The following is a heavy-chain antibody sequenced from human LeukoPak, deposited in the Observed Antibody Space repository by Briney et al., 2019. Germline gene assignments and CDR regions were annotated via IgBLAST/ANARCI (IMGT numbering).Heavy chain of an antibody. J-gene: IGHJ5*02. CDR2: INPYNGNT. V-gene: IGHV1-18*01. Sequence: ASVKVSCKASGYTFSSYGISWVRQAPGQGLEWVGRINPYNGNTKYVQKFYDRVSMTTDTSTSTAYMELRRLRSGDTAMYYCAELTGYSLNWFDPWGQGTLVTVSS. CDR1: GYTFSSYG. D-gene: IGHD6-13*01. CDR3: AELTGYSLNWFDP.